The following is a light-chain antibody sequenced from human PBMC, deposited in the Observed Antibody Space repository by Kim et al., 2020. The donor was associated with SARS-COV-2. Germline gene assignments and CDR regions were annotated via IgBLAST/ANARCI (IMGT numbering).Light chain of an antibody. V-gene: IGLV1-51*01. CDR1: SSNIGNNY. Sequence: QSVLTQPPSVSAAPGQKVTISCSGSSSNIGNNYVSWYQQLPGTAPKLLIYDSVNRPSGIPDRFSASKSGTSATLDITGLQTGDEADYYCGAWDTRLSTVIFGGGTKLTVL. CDR3: GAWDTRLSTVI. J-gene: IGLJ2*01. CDR2: DSV.